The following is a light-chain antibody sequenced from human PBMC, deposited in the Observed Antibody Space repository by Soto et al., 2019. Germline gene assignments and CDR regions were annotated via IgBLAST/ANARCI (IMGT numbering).Light chain of an antibody. Sequence: DIQMTQSPSTLSASVGDRVTVTCRASQSINGWLAWYQQKPGKAPKLLIYDASSLQSGVPSRFTGSGFGTEFTLTISSLQPDDFATYYCQHYNSYSEAFGQGTKVDIK. CDR1: QSINGW. CDR2: DAS. J-gene: IGKJ1*01. CDR3: QHYNSYSEA. V-gene: IGKV1-5*01.